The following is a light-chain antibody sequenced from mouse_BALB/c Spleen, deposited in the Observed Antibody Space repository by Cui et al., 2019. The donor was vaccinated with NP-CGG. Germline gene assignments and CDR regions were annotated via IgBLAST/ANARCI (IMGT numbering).Light chain of an antibody. Sequence: PVVTQQAAPTTSPGETVTLTCRSSTGAVTTNNYANWVQEKPDHLFTGLIGGTNNRAPGVPARFSGSLIGDKAALTITGAQTEDEAIYFCALWYSNHWVFGGGTKLTVL. V-gene: IGLV1*01. CDR2: GTN. CDR1: TGAVTTNNY. J-gene: IGLJ1*01. CDR3: ALWYSNHWV.